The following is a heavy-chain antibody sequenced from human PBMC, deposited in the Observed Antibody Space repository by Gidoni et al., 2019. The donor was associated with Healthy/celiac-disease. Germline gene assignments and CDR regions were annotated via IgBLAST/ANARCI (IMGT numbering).Heavy chain of an antibody. Sequence: EVQLVESGGGLVKPGGSLRLSCAASGFTFSNAWMSWVRQAPGKGLEWVGRIKSKTDGGTTDYAAPVKGRFTISRDDSKNTLYLQMNSLKTEDTAVYYCTRGYGGDELFYWGQGTLVTVSS. D-gene: IGHD5-12*01. CDR1: GFTFSNAW. V-gene: IGHV3-15*01. CDR2: IKSKTDGGTT. J-gene: IGHJ4*02. CDR3: TRGYGGDELFY.